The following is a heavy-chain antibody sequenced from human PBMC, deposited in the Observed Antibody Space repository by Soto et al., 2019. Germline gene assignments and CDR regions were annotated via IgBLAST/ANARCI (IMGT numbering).Heavy chain of an antibody. CDR2: INGDGSST. V-gene: IGHV3-74*01. J-gene: IGHJ4*02. CDR3: ARGARNYYYFDC. CDR1: GFTFSNYW. D-gene: IGHD1-7*01. Sequence: EVQLVESGGGLVQPGGSLRLSCVASGFTFSNYWILWVRQAPGKGLVWVSRINGDGSSTNYADSVKGQFTISRDNAKITVYLQMNSLRVEDTGVYYCARGARNYYYFDCWGQGTLVTISS.